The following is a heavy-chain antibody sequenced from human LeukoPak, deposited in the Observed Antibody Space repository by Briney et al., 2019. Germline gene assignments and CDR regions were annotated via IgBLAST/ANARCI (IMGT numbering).Heavy chain of an antibody. CDR3: AKDLGYYYDSSGYYSH. J-gene: IGHJ4*02. CDR2: ISGSGGST. CDR1: GFTFSSYG. V-gene: IGHV3-23*01. Sequence: GGTLRLSCAASGFTFSSYGMSWVRQAPGEGLEWVPVISGSGGSTYYADSVKGRFTISRDNSKNTVYLQMNSLRAEDTAVYYCAKDLGYYYDSSGYYSHWGQGTLVTVSS. D-gene: IGHD3-22*01.